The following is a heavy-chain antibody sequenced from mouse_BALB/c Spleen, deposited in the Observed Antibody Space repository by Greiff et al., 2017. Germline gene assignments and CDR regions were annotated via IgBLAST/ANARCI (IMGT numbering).Heavy chain of an antibody. Sequence: EVQLQQSGAELVRSGASVKLSCTASGFTIKDYYMHWVKQRPEQGLEWIGWIDPENGDTEYAPKFQGQATMTADTSSNTAYLQLSSLTSEDTAVCYCNAGAFDYWGQGTTLTVAS. V-gene: IGHV14-4*02. CDR1: GFTIKDYY. J-gene: IGHJ2*01. CDR3: NAGAFDY. CDR2: IDPENGDT.